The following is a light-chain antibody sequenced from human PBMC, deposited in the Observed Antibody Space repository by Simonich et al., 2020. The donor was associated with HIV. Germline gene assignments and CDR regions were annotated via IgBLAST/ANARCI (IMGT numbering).Light chain of an antibody. V-gene: IGKV4-1*01. Sequence: DLVMTQSTDSLAVSLGERATINYKSSRNILYNSNNKNYLAWYQQKPGQPPNLLIYWASTRESGVPDRFSASGSGTDFTLTISSLQAEDVAVYYCQQYYTTPPTFGQGTKVEIK. J-gene: IGKJ1*01. CDR3: QQYYTTPPT. CDR2: WAS. CDR1: RNILYNSNNKNY.